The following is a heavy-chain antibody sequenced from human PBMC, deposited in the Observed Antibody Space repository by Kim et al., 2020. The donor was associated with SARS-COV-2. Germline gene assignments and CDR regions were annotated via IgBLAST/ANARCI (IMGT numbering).Heavy chain of an antibody. J-gene: IGHJ4*02. CDR1: GGSISSYTHY. D-gene: IGHD6-6*01. CDR3: ARGQIEARPGFDY. Sequence: SETLSLTCTVSGGSISSYTHYWGWIRQPPGKGLEWIGRIYYSGSSYYNPSLKSRVSISVDTTKNRISLRLSSVTAADTAVYYCARGQIEARPGFDYWAREPWSPSPQ. CDR2: IYYSGSS. V-gene: IGHV4-39*07.